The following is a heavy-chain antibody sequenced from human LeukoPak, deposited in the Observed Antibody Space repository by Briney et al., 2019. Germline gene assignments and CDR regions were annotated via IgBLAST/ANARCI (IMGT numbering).Heavy chain of an antibody. Sequence: ESLKISCKGSGYSFTGSWIAWVRQMPGKGLEWMGIIYPGDSDTRYSPSFQGLVTISADKSISTAYLQWSSLKASDTAVYYCARLTTVTTTTPYYMDVWGKGTTVTVSS. V-gene: IGHV5-51*01. CDR1: GYSFTGSW. CDR3: ARLTTVTTTTPYYMDV. CDR2: IYPGDSDT. D-gene: IGHD4-11*01. J-gene: IGHJ6*03.